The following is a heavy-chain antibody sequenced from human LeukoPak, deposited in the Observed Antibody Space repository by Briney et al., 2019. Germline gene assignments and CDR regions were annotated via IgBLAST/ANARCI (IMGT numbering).Heavy chain of an antibody. V-gene: IGHV3-74*01. CDR2: ISDGGSTT. Sequence: PGGSLRLSCAASGFTFSSYWMHWVRQAPGKGLVWVSRISDGGSTTTYADSVKGRFTISRDNAKNTLYLQMNSLRAEDTAVYYCAKAAAPWIQLRQFDCWGQGTLVTVSS. J-gene: IGHJ4*02. D-gene: IGHD5-18*01. CDR1: GFTFSSYW. CDR3: AKAAAPWIQLRQFDC.